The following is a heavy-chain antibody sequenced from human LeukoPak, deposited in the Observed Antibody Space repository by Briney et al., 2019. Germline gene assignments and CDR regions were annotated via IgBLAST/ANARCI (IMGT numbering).Heavy chain of an antibody. Sequence: AGGSLRLSCAASGFTFSGYLMSWVRQAPGKGLEWVANIKEEGSEKYYVDSVKGRLIISRDNAKNSLYLQINSLRAEDTAVYYCARDSSAAPHSYWGQGTLVTVFS. CDR3: ARDSSAAPHSY. V-gene: IGHV3-7*01. CDR1: GFTFSGYL. D-gene: IGHD2-15*01. J-gene: IGHJ4*02. CDR2: IKEEGSEK.